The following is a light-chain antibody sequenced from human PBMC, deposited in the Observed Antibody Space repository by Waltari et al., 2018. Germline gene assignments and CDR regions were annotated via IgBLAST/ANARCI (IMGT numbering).Light chain of an antibody. V-gene: IGKV1-33*01. J-gene: IGKJ2*01. CDR3: QQYDGFPHT. CDR1: QDIRKY. CDR2: EAS. Sequence: DIQMTQSPSSLSASVGDRVSITCQASQDIRKYLNWFQQKPVKAPKLLIFEASNLETGVPSKCSGSGSGTDFTFTISNLQPEETATYYCQQYDGFPHTFGQGTKVEIK.